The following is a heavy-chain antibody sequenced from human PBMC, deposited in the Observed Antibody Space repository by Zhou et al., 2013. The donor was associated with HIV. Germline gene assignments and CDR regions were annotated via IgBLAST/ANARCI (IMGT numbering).Heavy chain of an antibody. CDR2: IVPFFHTA. D-gene: IGHD3-3*01. V-gene: IGHV1-69*05. CDR1: GGSFKNIG. Sequence: QVQLVQSGAEVKKPGSSVKVSCKASGGSFKNIGISWVRQAPGQGLQWIGGIVPFFHTANYAQKFQDRVTMTTDESTRTAFMDLRSLRSDDTAIYYCARGRGDDFWSGESPSWYFDYWGQGTQVTVSS. CDR3: ARGRGDDFWSGESPSWYFDY. J-gene: IGHJ4*02.